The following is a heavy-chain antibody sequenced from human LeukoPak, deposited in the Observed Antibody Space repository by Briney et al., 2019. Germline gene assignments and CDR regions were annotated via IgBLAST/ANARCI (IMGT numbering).Heavy chain of an antibody. CDR1: GFTFSSYA. V-gene: IGHV3-30-3*01. D-gene: IGHD3-22*01. CDR2: ISYDGSNE. Sequence: GGSLRLSCAASGFTFSSYAMSWVRQAPGKGLEWVAVISYDGSNEYYADSVKGRFTISRDNSKNTLYLQMNSLRVEDTAVYYCARVLNYYDSSGYYFSYWGQGTLVTVSS. J-gene: IGHJ4*02. CDR3: ARVLNYYDSSGYYFSY.